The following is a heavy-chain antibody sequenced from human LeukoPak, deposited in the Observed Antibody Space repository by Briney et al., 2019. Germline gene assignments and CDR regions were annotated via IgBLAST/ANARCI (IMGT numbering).Heavy chain of an antibody. Sequence: SETLFLTCTVSGGSISSHYWSWIRQPPGKGLEWIGYIYYSGSTNYNPSLKSRVTISVDTSKSQFSLKLSSVTAAGTAVYYCASGRWLQAFDYWGQGTLVTVSS. D-gene: IGHD5-24*01. J-gene: IGHJ4*02. CDR1: GGSISSHY. CDR3: ASGRWLQAFDY. V-gene: IGHV4-59*11. CDR2: IYYSGST.